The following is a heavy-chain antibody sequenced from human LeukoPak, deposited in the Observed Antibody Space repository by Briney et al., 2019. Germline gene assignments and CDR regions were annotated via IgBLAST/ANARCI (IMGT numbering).Heavy chain of an antibody. D-gene: IGHD3-10*01. CDR3: AKGRFGDRTAPSDF. Sequence: GGSLRLSCTASGFIFDDYVMNWVRQVPGKGLEWVSLITGDGHITYYADSVKGRFTVSRDNSKNSLYLLMNSLRTEDTAFYYCAKGRFGDRTAPSDFWGQGTLVTVSS. J-gene: IGHJ4*02. V-gene: IGHV3-43*02. CDR2: ITGDGHIT. CDR1: GFIFDDYV.